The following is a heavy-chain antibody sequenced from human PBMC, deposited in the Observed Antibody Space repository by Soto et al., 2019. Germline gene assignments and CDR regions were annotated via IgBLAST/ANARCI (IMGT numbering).Heavy chain of an antibody. V-gene: IGHV1-2*02. CDR2: INPNNGYT. CDR1: GGTFSSYA. Sequence: VASVKVSCKXSGGTFSSYAISWVRQAPGQGLEWMGWINPNNGYTKYTQKFQGRVTVTRDTSITTAYLELTRLQSDDTAVYYCAKAKFDFWSGYWSPSLDFWGQGTLVTVSS. D-gene: IGHD3-3*01. CDR3: AKAKFDFWSGYWSPSLDF. J-gene: IGHJ4*02.